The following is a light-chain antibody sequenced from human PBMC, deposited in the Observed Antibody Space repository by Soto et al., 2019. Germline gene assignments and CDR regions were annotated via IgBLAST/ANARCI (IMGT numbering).Light chain of an antibody. J-gene: IGKJ1*01. V-gene: IGKV1-5*03. Sequence: DIQMTQSPSALSASIGDRVTITCRASQSISIWLAWYQQKPGKAPKLLIYAASSLESGVPSRFSGSGSGTGFTLTISSLQPDDFATYYCHHYNTYSTFGQGTRVDVK. CDR3: HHYNTYST. CDR2: AAS. CDR1: QSISIW.